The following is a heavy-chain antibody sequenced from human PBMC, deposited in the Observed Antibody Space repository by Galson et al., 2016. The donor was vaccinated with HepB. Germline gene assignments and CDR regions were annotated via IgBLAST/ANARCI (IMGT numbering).Heavy chain of an antibody. CDR1: GDSMTDYY. V-gene: IGHV4-59*01. CDR2: IYHNGNI. CDR3: AGARDLTETYFQY. J-gene: IGHJ4*02. Sequence: LSLTCTVSGDSMTDYYWSFIRQAPGKGLEWIGYIYHNGNIDYNPSLKSRVTISIDTSKNQFSLKLTSVTAADTAVYYCAGARDLTETYFQYGGQGALVAVSS. D-gene: IGHD1-14*01.